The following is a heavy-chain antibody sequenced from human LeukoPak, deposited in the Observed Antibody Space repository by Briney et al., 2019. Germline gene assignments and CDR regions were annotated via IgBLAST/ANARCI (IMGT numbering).Heavy chain of an antibody. D-gene: IGHD3-10*01. CDR2: IIPIFGTA. CDR3: ARRNSITMVRGVIIGPNWFDP. Sequence: ASVKVSCKASGGTFSSYAISWVRQAPGQGLEWMGGIIPIFGTANYAQKFQGRVTITADESTSTAYMELSSLRSEDTAVYYCARRNSITMVRGVIIGPNWFDPWGQGTLVTVSS. CDR1: GGTFSSYA. V-gene: IGHV1-69*13. J-gene: IGHJ5*02.